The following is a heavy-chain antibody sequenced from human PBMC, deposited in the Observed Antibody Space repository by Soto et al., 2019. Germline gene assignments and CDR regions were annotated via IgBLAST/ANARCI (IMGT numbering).Heavy chain of an antibody. V-gene: IGHV3-30*18. J-gene: IGHJ4*02. CDR1: GFTFSSYG. Sequence: GGSLRLSCAASGFTFSSYGMHWVRQAPGKGLEWVAVISYDGSNKYYADSVKGRFTISRDNSKNTLYLQMNSLRAEDTAVYYCAKAPPPYYDSSGYLVDYWGQGTLVTVSS. CDR2: ISYDGSNK. CDR3: AKAPPPYYDSSGYLVDY. D-gene: IGHD3-22*01.